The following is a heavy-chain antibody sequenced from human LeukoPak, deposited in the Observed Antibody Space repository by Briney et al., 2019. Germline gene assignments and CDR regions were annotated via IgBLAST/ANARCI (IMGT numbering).Heavy chain of an antibody. V-gene: IGHV3-66*01. CDR1: GFTVSSNY. D-gene: IGHD3-22*01. CDR2: IYSGGST. J-gene: IGHJ4*02. CDR3: ASPYYYDSSGYYFDY. Sequence: QTGGSLRLSCAASGFTVSSNYMSWVRQAPGKGLEWVSVIYSGGSTYYADSVKGRFTIPRDNSKNTLYLQMNSLRAEDTAVYYCASPYYYDSSGYYFDYWGQGTLVTVSS.